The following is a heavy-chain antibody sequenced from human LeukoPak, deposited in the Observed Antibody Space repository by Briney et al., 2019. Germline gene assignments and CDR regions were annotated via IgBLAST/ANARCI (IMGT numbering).Heavy chain of an antibody. CDR1: GYTFTSYY. CDR2: INPSGAST. J-gene: IGHJ5*02. D-gene: IGHD6-13*01. CDR3: ARVAAAGFAYDKFDP. Sequence: ASVKVSCKASGYTFTSYYMHWVRQAPGQGLEWMGIINPSGASTNYAQKFRGRVNITRDTSTNTVYMELGSLRSEDTAVYYCARVAAAGFAYDKFDPWGQGTLVTVSS. V-gene: IGHV1-46*01.